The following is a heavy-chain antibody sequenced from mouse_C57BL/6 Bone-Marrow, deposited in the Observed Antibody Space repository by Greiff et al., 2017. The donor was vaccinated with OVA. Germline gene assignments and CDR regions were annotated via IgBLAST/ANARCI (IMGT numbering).Heavy chain of an antibody. Sequence: QVQLKESGAELVRPGTSVKVSCKASGYAFTNYLIEWVKQRPGQGLEWIGVINPGSGGTNYNEKFKGKATLTADKSSSTAYMQLSSLTSEDSAVYFCARGNSYAMDYWGQGTSVTVSS. V-gene: IGHV1-54*01. CDR3: ARGNSYAMDY. CDR2: INPGSGGT. J-gene: IGHJ4*01. CDR1: GYAFTNYL. D-gene: IGHD2-1*01.